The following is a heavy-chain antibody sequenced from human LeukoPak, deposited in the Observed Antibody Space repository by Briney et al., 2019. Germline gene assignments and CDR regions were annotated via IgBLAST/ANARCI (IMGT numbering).Heavy chain of an antibody. J-gene: IGHJ4*02. CDR2: IYSGGST. D-gene: IGHD2-21*01. CDR3: ARDVAFDY. V-gene: IGHV3-53*01. CDR1: GFTVSSNY. Sequence: PGGSLRLSCAASGFTVSSNYMSWVRQAPGKGLEWVSFIYSGGSTYYADSVQGRFTISRDSSKNTLYLQMNSLRAEDTAVYYCARDVAFDYWGQGTLVTVSS.